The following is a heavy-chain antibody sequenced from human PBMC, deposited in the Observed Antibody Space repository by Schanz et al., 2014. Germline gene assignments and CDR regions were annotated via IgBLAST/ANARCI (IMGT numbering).Heavy chain of an antibody. Sequence: EVQLVESGGGLVKPGGSLRLSCAASGFTFSTSAMSWVRQVPGKGLEWLSVISASGGDTYYADSVKGRFTISRDNAKNSLFLQMNSLRPEDTAVYYCARGRVLESWGQGTLVNDSS. CDR1: GFTFSTSA. D-gene: IGHD1-1*01. CDR2: ISASGGDT. CDR3: ARGRVLES. V-gene: IGHV3-23*04. J-gene: IGHJ5*02.